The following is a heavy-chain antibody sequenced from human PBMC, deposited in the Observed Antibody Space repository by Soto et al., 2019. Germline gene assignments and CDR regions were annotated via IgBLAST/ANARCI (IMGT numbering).Heavy chain of an antibody. J-gene: IGHJ6*03. CDR2: ISASNGNT. CDR3: AREIGYYNYCMDV. Sequence: QVQLVQSGAEVKTPGASVKVSCKASGYSFTTYDISWVRQAPGQGLEWMGWISASNGNTNYAQKLKGRVTMTTDTSTSTAYMELRSLRSDDTAVYYCAREIGYYNYCMDVWGKGTTVTVSS. V-gene: IGHV1-18*01. CDR1: GYSFTTYD.